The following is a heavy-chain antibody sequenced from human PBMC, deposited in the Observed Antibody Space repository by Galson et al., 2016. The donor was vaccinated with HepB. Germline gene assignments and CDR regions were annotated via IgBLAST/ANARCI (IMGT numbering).Heavy chain of an antibody. D-gene: IGHD6-19*01. CDR2: TNNANGNT. Sequence: SVKVSCKASGYTFTSYAIHWVRQAPGQRLEWMGWTNNANGNTEYSQSLQGRVTFTRDTSASTAYMELSSLRSDDTAVYYCARDGGSGWSRLWWGQGTLVAVSS. CDR3: ARDGGSGWSRLW. J-gene: IGHJ4*02. CDR1: GYTFTSYA. V-gene: IGHV1-3*04.